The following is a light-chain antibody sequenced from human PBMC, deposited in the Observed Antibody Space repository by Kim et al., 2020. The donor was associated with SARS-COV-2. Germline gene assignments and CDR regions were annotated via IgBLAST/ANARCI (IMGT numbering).Light chain of an antibody. CDR3: QQTDTSPWT. Sequence: SPGERATHSCRASQSVTKNYIAWYQRKPGQAPRRLIYGTSIRATGIPDRFSGIGSGTDFTLTISRLEPEDFAVFYCQQTDTSPWTFGQGTKVDIK. J-gene: IGKJ1*01. V-gene: IGKV3-20*01. CDR1: QSVTKNY. CDR2: GTS.